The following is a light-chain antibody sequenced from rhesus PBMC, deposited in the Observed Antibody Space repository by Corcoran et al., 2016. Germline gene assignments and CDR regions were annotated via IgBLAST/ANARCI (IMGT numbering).Light chain of an antibody. J-gene: IGLJ1*01. CDR3: YSYVGSNTYI. V-gene: IGLV2-23*02. CDR2: QVS. CDR1: SSDIGGYNR. Sequence: QAALTQPPSMSGSPGQSVTISCTGTSSDIGGYNRVSWYQHHPGKAPKLMIFQVSQRPSGVSDRFSGSKSGNTASLTISGLQAEDEADYYCYSYVGSNTYIFGAGTRLTVL.